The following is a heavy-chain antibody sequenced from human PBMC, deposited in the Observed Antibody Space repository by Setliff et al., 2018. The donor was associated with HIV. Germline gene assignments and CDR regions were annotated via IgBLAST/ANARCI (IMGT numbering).Heavy chain of an antibody. CDR3: ARGRDGYKPEPFDS. CDR2: MSPKSGNT. D-gene: IGHD5-12*01. Sequence: ASVKVSCKASGYAFSIYDINWVRQATGQGLQWMGWMSPKSGNTGYARKFQGRVSMTRNTSISTAYMELSSLISEDTAVYYCARGRDGYKPEPFDSWGQGTLVTVSS. J-gene: IGHJ4*02. V-gene: IGHV1-8*02. CDR1: GYAFSIYD.